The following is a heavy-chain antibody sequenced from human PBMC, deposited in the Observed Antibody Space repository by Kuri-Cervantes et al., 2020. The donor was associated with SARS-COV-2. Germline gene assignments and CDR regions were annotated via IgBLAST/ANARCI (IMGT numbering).Heavy chain of an antibody. CDR3: ARLPCSSTSCYTRYDYYGMDV. CDR2: IYPGDSDT. J-gene: IGHJ6*02. V-gene: IGHV5-51*01. CDR1: GYSFTSYW. Sequence: GGSLRLSCKGSGYSFTSYWIGWVRQMPGKGLGWMGIIYPGDSDTRYSPSFQGHVTISADKSISTAYLQWSSLKASDTAMYYCARLPCSSTSCYTRYDYYGMDVWGQGTTVTVSS. D-gene: IGHD2-2*02.